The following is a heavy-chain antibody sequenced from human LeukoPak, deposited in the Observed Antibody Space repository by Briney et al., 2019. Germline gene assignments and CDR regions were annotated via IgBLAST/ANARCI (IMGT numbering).Heavy chain of an antibody. CDR2: IYSGGST. CDR3: ARDRHYYGSGSYYDY. V-gene: IGHV3-53*01. D-gene: IGHD3-10*01. Sequence: GGSLRLSCAASGFTFSSYAMSWVRQAPGKGLEWVSVIYSGGSTYYADSVKGRFTISRDNSKNTLYLQMNSLRAEDTAVYYCARDRHYYGSGSYYDYWGQGTLVTVSS. CDR1: GFTFSSYA. J-gene: IGHJ4*02.